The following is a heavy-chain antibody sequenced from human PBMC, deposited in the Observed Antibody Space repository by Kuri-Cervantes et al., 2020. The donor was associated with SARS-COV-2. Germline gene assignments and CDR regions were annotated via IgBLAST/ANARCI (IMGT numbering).Heavy chain of an antibody. CDR3: ARGYCSSTSCPPYYYYGMDV. Sequence: GGSLRLSCAASGFTFSDYYMSWIRQAPGKGLEWVSYISSSSSYTNYADSVKGRFTISRDSAKNSLYLQMNSLRDEDTAVYYCARGYCSSTSCPPYYYYGMDVWGQGTTVTVSS. V-gene: IGHV3-11*06. J-gene: IGHJ6*02. D-gene: IGHD2-2*01. CDR2: ISSSSSYT. CDR1: GFTFSDYY.